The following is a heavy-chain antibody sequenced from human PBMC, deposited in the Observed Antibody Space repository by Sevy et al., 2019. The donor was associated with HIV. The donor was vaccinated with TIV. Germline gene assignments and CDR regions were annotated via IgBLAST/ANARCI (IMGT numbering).Heavy chain of an antibody. CDR1: GGSINSDH. Sequence: QLPETLSLTCTVSGGSINSDHWNWIRQPPGKGLEWIGYVYYTGGTNYNPSLKNRVTISVDRTKNQFSLKLTSVTAADTAVYYCARRNDFDIWGQGTMVTV. V-gene: IGHV4-59*08. J-gene: IGHJ3*02. CDR3: ARRNDFDI. CDR2: VYYTGGT.